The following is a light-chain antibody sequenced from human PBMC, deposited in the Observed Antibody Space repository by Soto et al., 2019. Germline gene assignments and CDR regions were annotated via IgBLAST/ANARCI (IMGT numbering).Light chain of an antibody. V-gene: IGKV3-20*01. CDR3: QQYGSSPRT. CDR2: GAS. Sequence: EIVLTQSPGTLSLATGERATLSSRASQSVSSSYLAWYQQKPGQAPRLLIYGASSRATGIPDRFSGSGSGTDFTLTISRLEPEDFAVYYCQQYGSSPRTFGQGTKVDI. CDR1: QSVSSSY. J-gene: IGKJ1*01.